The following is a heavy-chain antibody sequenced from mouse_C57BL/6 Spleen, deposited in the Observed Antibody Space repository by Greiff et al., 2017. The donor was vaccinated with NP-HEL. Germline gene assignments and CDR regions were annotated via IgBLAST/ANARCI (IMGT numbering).Heavy chain of an antibody. CDR3: ARNPCGDYGAPFDY. CDR1: GYAFSSSW. Sequence: VQLQQSGPELVKPGASVKISCKASGYAFSSSWMNWVKQRPGKGLEWIGRIYPGDGDTNYNGKFKGKATLTADKSSSTAYMQLSSLTSEDSAVYFCARNPCGDYGAPFDYWGQGTTLTVSS. J-gene: IGHJ2*01. CDR2: IYPGDGDT. D-gene: IGHD2-4*01. V-gene: IGHV1-82*01.